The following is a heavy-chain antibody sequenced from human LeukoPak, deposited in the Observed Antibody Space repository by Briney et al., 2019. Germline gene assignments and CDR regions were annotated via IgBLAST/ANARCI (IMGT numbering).Heavy chain of an antibody. V-gene: IGHV3-7*01. J-gene: IGHJ4*02. Sequence: GGSLRLSCAASGFTFSSYWMSWVRQAPGKGLEWVANIKQDGSEKYYVDSVKGRFTISRGNAKNSLYLQMNSLRAEDTAVYYCARLPSPSWLQSGYYFDYWGQGTLVTVSS. CDR2: IKQDGSEK. CDR3: ARLPSPSWLQSGYYFDY. D-gene: IGHD5-24*01. CDR1: GFTFSSYW.